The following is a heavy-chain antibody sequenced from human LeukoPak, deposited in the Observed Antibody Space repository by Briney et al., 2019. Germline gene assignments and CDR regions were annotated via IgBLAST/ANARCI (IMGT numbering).Heavy chain of an antibody. CDR2: ISAYNGNT. Sequence: ASVKVSCKASGYTFTSYGISWVRQAPGQGLEWMGWISAYNGNTNYAQKLQGRVTMTTDTSTSTAYMELRSLRSDDTAVYYCARDYLHIVLMVYAVPVDAFDIWGQGTMVTVSS. D-gene: IGHD2-8*01. CDR1: GYTFTSYG. J-gene: IGHJ3*02. V-gene: IGHV1-18*01. CDR3: ARDYLHIVLMVYAVPVDAFDI.